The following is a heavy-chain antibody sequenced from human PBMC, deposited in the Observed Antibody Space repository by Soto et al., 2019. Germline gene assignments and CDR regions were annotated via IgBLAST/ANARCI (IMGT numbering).Heavy chain of an antibody. D-gene: IGHD4-17*01. CDR1: GFNLTNAR. CDR2: IQSEIDGGTA. V-gene: IGHV3-15*01. Sequence: EVQLVASGGGLVKPGESLRLSCAASGFNLTNARMTWVRQAPGKGLEWVGRIQSEIDGGTADYPAAVKGRFTISRDDSKTTLHLQLNSLKTEDTAVYYCTTDYGWAFGIWGQGTMVTVFS. J-gene: IGHJ3*02. CDR3: TTDYGWAFGI.